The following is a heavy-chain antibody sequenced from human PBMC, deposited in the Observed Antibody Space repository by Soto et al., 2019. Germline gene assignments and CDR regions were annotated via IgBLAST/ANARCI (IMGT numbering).Heavy chain of an antibody. CDR2: ISDSGGST. V-gene: IGHV3-23*01. Sequence: GRSLRLSCAGSGFNFSTYAMSWVRQAPGKGLEWVSGISDSGGSTYYADSVKGRFAISRDNSKNTLYLQMNSLRAEDTAVYYCAKAHNIATRFQFDYWGQGTLVTVSS. D-gene: IGHD6-6*01. CDR1: GFNFSTYA. CDR3: AKAHNIATRFQFDY. J-gene: IGHJ4*02.